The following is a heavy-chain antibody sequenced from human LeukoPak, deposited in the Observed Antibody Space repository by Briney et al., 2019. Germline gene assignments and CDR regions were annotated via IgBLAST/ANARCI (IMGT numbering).Heavy chain of an antibody. Sequence: GGSLRLSCAASGFTFDDYAMHWVRQAPGKGLEWVSGISWNSGSIGYADSVEGRFTISRDNAKNSLYLQMNSLRADDTALYYCAKDTNYDILTGKFDYWGQGTLVTVSS. CDR2: ISWNSGSI. D-gene: IGHD3-9*01. V-gene: IGHV3-9*01. CDR1: GFTFDDYA. CDR3: AKDTNYDILTGKFDY. J-gene: IGHJ4*02.